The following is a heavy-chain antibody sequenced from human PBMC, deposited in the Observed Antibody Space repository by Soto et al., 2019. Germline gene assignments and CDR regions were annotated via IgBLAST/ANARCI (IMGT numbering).Heavy chain of an antibody. J-gene: IGHJ4*01. Sequence: SETLCLPWTVSGGSISGGGYYWICIRQHPGKGLEWIGYIYYSGSTYYNPSLKSRVTISVDTSKNQFSLKLSSVTAADTAVYYCARETCGGDCYGGLYDSEYWGHGTPVTVSS. CDR3: ARETCGGDCYGGLYDSEY. CDR1: GGSISGGGYY. V-gene: IGHV4-31*02. D-gene: IGHD2-21*02. CDR2: IYYSGST.